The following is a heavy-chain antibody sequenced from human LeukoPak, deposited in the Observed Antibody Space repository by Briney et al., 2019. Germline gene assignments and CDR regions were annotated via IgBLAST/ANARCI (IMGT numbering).Heavy chain of an antibody. D-gene: IGHD6-19*01. CDR1: GXTFSSYA. Sequence: PGGSLRLSCAASGXTFSSYAMSWVRQAPGKGLEWVSGISGSGGSTYYADSVKGRFTISRDNSKNTLHLQMNSLRAEDTAIYYCATFTSGWSLGYWGQGTLVTVSS. J-gene: IGHJ4*02. V-gene: IGHV3-23*01. CDR2: ISGSGGST. CDR3: ATFTSGWSLGY.